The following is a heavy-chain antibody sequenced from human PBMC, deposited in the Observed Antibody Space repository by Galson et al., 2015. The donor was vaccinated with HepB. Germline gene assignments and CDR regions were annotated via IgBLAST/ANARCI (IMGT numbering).Heavy chain of an antibody. CDR1: GFTFSSSA. CDR3: ATRSGASGWYSYFQH. V-gene: IGHV3-23*01. J-gene: IGHJ1*01. D-gene: IGHD6-19*01. Sequence: SLRLSCAASGFTFSSSAIMWVRQAPGKGLEWVSGMSDNGDNTFYADSVKGRFTISRDISKNTVYLQMNSLRAEDTAVYYCATRSGASGWYSYFQHWGQATPATVSS. CDR2: MSDNGDNT.